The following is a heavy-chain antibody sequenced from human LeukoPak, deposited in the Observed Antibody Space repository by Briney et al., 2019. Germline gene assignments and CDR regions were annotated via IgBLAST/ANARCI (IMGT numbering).Heavy chain of an antibody. CDR3: AKGGNYAPLDY. Sequence: PGGSLRLSCAASGFTFSSYWMSWVRQAPGKGLEWVAAISTSGSDTIYTDSVKDRFTISRDNSKNTLYLQMNSLRAEDTAVYYCAKGGNYAPLDYWGQGTLVTVSS. D-gene: IGHD1-7*01. CDR1: GFTFSSYW. CDR2: ISTSGSDT. J-gene: IGHJ4*02. V-gene: IGHV3-23*01.